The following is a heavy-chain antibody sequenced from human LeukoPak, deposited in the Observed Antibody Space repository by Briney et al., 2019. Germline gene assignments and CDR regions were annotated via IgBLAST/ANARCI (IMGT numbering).Heavy chain of an antibody. CDR1: GFTFSSYA. J-gene: IGHJ5*02. D-gene: IGHD3-10*01. Sequence: GGSLRLSCAASGFTFSSYAMSWVRQAPGKGLEWVSAISGSGGSTYYADSVKGRFTISRDDSKNTLYLHMNSLRAEDTAIYYCAKDTVVYGSGYNWFDPWGQGTLVTVSS. V-gene: IGHV3-23*01. CDR2: ISGSGGST. CDR3: AKDTVVYGSGYNWFDP.